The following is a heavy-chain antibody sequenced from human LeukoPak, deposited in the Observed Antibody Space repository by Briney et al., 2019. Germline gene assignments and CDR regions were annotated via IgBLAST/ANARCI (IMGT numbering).Heavy chain of an antibody. CDR1: GFTFSSYS. CDR3: ARDSRIAVAGYYYYYMDV. D-gene: IGHD6-19*01. CDR2: ISSSSSTI. J-gene: IGHJ6*03. V-gene: IGHV3-48*01. Sequence: PGGSLRLSCEASGFTFSSYSINWVRQAPGKGLEWVSYISSSSSTIYYADSVKGRFTISRDNAKTSLYLQMNSLRAEDTAVYYCARDSRIAVAGYYYYYMDVWGKGTTVTVSS.